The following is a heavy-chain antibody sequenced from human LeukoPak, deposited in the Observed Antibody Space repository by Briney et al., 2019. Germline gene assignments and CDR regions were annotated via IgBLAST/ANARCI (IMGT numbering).Heavy chain of an antibody. V-gene: IGHV3-23*01. D-gene: IGHD3-3*01. CDR3: AKGPTIFGVVIIWDYYYGMDV. Sequence: GGSLRLSCADSGFTFSSYAMSWVRQAPGEGLEWVSGISGSGGSTYYADSVKGRFTISRDNSKTTLYLQMNSLRGEDTAVYYCAKGPTIFGVVIIWDYYYGMDVWGQGTTVTVSS. CDR1: GFTFSSYA. J-gene: IGHJ6*02. CDR2: ISGSGGST.